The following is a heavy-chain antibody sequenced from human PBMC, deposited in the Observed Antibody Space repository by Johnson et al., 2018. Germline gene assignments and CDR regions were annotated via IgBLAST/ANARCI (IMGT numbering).Heavy chain of an antibody. CDR2: IKQDGSEK. J-gene: IGHJ6*03. CDR1: GFPFSNYW. V-gene: IGHV3-7*01. D-gene: IGHD3-3*01. Sequence: VQLQESGGGLVQPGGSLRLSCAASGFPFSNYWMRWVRQAPGKGLEWVANIKQDGSEKYYVDSVRGRFTISRENAKASLYLQMNSLRDEETAVYYCERVGVVIMQYYYYYIDVWGKGTTVTVSS. CDR3: ERVGVVIMQYYYYYIDV.